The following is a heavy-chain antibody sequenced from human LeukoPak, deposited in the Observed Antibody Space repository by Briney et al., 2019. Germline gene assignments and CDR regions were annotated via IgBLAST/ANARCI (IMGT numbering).Heavy chain of an antibody. Sequence: PSETLSLTCTVSGGSISSGSYYWSWIRQPAGKGLEWIGRIYTSGSTNYNPSLKSRVTISVDTSKNQFSLKLSSVTAADTAVYYCARDQGDSSSSPQLWGQGTLVTVSS. J-gene: IGHJ1*01. V-gene: IGHV4-61*02. D-gene: IGHD6-6*01. CDR1: GGSISSGSYY. CDR2: IYTSGST. CDR3: ARDQGDSSSSPQL.